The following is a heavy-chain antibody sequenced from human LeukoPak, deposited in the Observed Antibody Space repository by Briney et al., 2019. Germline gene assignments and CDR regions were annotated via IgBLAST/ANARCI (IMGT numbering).Heavy chain of an antibody. CDR2: ISWNSGSI. CDR3: ARLGRNWFDP. CDR1: GFTFDDYA. V-gene: IGHV3-9*01. Sequence: GGSLRLSCAASGFTFDDYAMHWVRQAPGKGLEWVSGISWNSGSIGYADSVKGRFTISRDNAKNSLYLQMNSLRAEDTAVYYCARLGRNWFDPWGQGTLVTVSS. D-gene: IGHD3-16*01. J-gene: IGHJ5*02.